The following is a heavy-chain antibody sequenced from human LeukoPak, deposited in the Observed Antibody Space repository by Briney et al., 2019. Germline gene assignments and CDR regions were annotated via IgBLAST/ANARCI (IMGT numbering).Heavy chain of an antibody. D-gene: IGHD6-13*01. CDR2: NQTTKPNSCTT. V-gene: IGHV3-72*01. Sequence: GGSLRLSCAASGFAITDHHTDWVRQAPGKGMECVVRNQTTKPNSCTTEYGAPVTGRFPISRDDSKNSLYLQLNSLKTEDTDVYYCVRVVTTSSGWYHFDNWGQGTLVTVSS. CDR3: VRVVTTSSGWYHFDN. CDR1: GFAITDHH. J-gene: IGHJ4*02.